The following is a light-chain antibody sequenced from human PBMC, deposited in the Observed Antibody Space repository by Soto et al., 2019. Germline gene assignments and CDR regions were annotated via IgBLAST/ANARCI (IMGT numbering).Light chain of an antibody. Sequence: EIVLTQSPGALSLSPGERATLFCRASESVSSSSLAWHQQKPGQAPRLLIYGASNRATGIPDRFSGSGSGTDFTLTISRLEPEDFAVYYCQQYGSSGTFGQGTRLEIK. CDR2: GAS. V-gene: IGKV3-20*01. CDR3: QQYGSSGT. CDR1: ESVSSSS. J-gene: IGKJ5*01.